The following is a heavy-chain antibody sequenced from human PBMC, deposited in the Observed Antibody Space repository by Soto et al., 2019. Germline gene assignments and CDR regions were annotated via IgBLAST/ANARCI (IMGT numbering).Heavy chain of an antibody. CDR1: GGSFSGYY. CDR2: INHSGST. D-gene: IGHD3-3*01. J-gene: IGHJ6*02. Sequence: SETLSLTCAVYGGSFSGYYWSWIRQPPGKGLEWIGEINHSGSTNYNPSLKSRVTISVDTSKNQFSLKLSSVTAADTAVYYCARLTGDRDYDFWSGYYRHYYYGMDVWGQGTTVTVSS. V-gene: IGHV4-34*01. CDR3: ARLTGDRDYDFWSGYYRHYYYGMDV.